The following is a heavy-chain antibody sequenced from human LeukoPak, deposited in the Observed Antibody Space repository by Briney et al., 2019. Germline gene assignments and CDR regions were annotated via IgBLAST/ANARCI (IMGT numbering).Heavy chain of an antibody. J-gene: IGHJ4*02. V-gene: IGHV4-31*01. CDR1: GRSISSGGFY. D-gene: IGHD5-18*01. CDR2: IYYSRPT. CDR3: ARGTQDGYSYGRFDY. Sequence: SQTLSLTCTVSGRSISSGGFYRRSTRQHPGKGLEWYGYIYYSRPTSYNPSLKSQVTISVHTSNNHFSLNLNRLSAADTSLYYCARGTQDGYSYGRFDYWGQGTLLTVSS.